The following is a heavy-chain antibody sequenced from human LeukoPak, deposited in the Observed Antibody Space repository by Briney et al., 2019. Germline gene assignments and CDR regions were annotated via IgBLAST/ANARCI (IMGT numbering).Heavy chain of an antibody. D-gene: IGHD3-10*02. CDR1: GFAFNYAW. CDR3: AELGITMIGGV. V-gene: IGHV3-7*01. CDR2: IKQDGSER. J-gene: IGHJ6*04. Sequence: GESLRLSCAASGFAFNYAWVSWVRQAPGKGLEWVANIKQDGSERYYVDSVEGRFTISRDNAKNTVYLQMNSLRAEDTAVYYCAELGITMIGGVWGKGTTVTISS.